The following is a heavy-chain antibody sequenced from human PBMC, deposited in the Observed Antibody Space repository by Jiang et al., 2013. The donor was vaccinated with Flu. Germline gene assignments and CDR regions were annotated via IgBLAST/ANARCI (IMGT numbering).Heavy chain of an antibody. J-gene: IGHJ3*02. D-gene: IGHD7-27*01. CDR1: GYSISSGYY. CDR3: ARTRGPGDAAFDI. V-gene: IGHV4-38-2*01. Sequence: SGSGLVKPSETLSLTCAVSGYSISSGYYWGWIRQPPGKGLEWIGSIYHSGSTYYNPSLKSRVTISVDTSKNQFSLKLSSVTAADTAVYYCARTRGPGDAAFDIWGQGTMVTVSS. CDR2: IYHSGST.